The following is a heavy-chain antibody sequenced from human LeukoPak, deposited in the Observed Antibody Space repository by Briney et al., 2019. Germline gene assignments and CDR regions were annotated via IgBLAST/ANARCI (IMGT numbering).Heavy chain of an antibody. V-gene: IGHV4-59*08. CDR2: ISYSGST. J-gene: IGHJ4*02. CDR3: ARHLGATPFDY. CDR1: GGSITSYY. Sequence: SETLSLTCTVSGGSITSYYWSWIRQPPGRGLEWIGYISYSGSTNYNPSLKSRVTISVDTSKNQFSLKLSPVTAADTAVYYCARHLGATPFDYWGQGTLVTVSS. D-gene: IGHD1-26*01.